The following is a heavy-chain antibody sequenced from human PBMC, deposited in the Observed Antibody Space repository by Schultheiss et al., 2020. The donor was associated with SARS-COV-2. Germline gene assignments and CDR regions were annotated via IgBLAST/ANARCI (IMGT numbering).Heavy chain of an antibody. CDR3: ARDQIHWFDP. Sequence: SETLSLTCSVSGGSISTYYWSWIRQPAGKGLEWIGRIYTSGSTNYNPSLKSRVTISVDTSKNQFSLKLSSVTAADTAVYYCARDQIHWFDPWGQGTLVTVSS. J-gene: IGHJ5*02. CDR2: IYTSGST. CDR1: GGSISTYY. V-gene: IGHV4-4*07.